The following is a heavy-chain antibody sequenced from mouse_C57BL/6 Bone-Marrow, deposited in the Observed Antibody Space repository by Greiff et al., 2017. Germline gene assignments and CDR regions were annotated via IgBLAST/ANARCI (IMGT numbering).Heavy chain of an antibody. CDR1: GYAFSSYW. D-gene: IGHD1-1*01. J-gene: IGHJ2*01. CDR2: IYPGDGDT. V-gene: IGHV1-80*01. CDR3: ASGDYGSRENYFDY. Sequence: VQVVESGAELVKPGASVKISCKASGYAFSSYWMNWVKQRPGKGLEWIGQIYPGDGDTNYNGKFKGKATLTADKSSSTAYMQLSSLTSEDSAVYFCASGDYGSRENYFDYWGQGTTLTVSS.